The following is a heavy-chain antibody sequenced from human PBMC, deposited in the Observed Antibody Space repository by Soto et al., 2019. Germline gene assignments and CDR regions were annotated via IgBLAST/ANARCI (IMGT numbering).Heavy chain of an antibody. CDR2: ISGSGGST. V-gene: IGHV3-23*01. Sequence: GGSLRLSCAASGFTFSSYAMSWVRQAPGKGLEWVSAISGSGGSTYYADSVKGRFTISRDNSKNTLYLQMNSLRAEDTAVYYCAKDWIPHVDTAMVTNYYGMDVWGQGTTVTVSS. D-gene: IGHD5-18*01. CDR1: GFTFSSYA. J-gene: IGHJ6*02. CDR3: AKDWIPHVDTAMVTNYYGMDV.